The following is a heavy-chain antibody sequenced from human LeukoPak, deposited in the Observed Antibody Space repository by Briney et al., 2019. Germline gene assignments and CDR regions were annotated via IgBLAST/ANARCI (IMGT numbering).Heavy chain of an antibody. J-gene: IGHJ3*02. Sequence: PGGSLRLSCAASGLTFSSYSMNWVRQAPGKGLEWVSSISSSSSYIYYADSVKGRFTISRDNAKNSLYLQMNSLRAEDTAVYYCARDGNDAFDIWGQGTMVTVSS. CDR1: GLTFSSYS. V-gene: IGHV3-21*01. CDR3: ARDGNDAFDI. CDR2: ISSSSSYI. D-gene: IGHD1-14*01.